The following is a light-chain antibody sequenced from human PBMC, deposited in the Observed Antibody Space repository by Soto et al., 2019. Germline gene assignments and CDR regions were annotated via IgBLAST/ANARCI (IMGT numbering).Light chain of an antibody. CDR3: QQRSNWPSIT. CDR2: DAS. J-gene: IGKJ5*01. CDR1: QSVSIN. V-gene: IGKV3-11*01. Sequence: EIVMTQSPATLSVYPWERATLSCMASQSVSINLAWYQQKPGQAPRLLVYDASNRATGIPARFSGSGSGTDFTLTISSLEPEDVAVYYCQQRSNWPSITFGQGTRLEI.